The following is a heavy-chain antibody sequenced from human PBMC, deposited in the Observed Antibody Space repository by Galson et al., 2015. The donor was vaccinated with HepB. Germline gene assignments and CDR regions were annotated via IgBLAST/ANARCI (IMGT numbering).Heavy chain of an antibody. CDR1: GSPFNTYA. D-gene: IGHD2-15*01. CDR3: ARVWDRGGYTRWGNYYYGMDV. CDR2: ILHDGSIK. J-gene: IGHJ6*02. V-gene: IGHV3-30*04. Sequence: SLRLSCAASGSPFNTYALHWLRQASGKGLEWVAGILHDGSIKYNMDSGKGRFTISRDNSKDSVYLQLDYLRVEDTAVYYCARVWDRGGYTRWGNYYYGMDVWGQGTLVTVSS.